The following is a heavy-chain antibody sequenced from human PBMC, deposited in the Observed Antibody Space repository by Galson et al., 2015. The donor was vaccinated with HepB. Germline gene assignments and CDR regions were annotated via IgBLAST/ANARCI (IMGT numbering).Heavy chain of an antibody. J-gene: IGHJ3*02. V-gene: IGHV3-30-3*01. CDR2: ISYDGSNK. D-gene: IGHD3-3*01. CDR1: GFTFSSYA. CDR3: ARGEYYDFWSGYYGAYAFDI. Sequence: SLRLSCAASGFTFSSYAMHWVRQAPGKGLEWVAVISYDGSNKYYADSVKGRFTISRDNSKNTLYLQMNSLRAEDTAMYYCARGEYYDFWSGYYGAYAFDIWGQGTMVTVSS.